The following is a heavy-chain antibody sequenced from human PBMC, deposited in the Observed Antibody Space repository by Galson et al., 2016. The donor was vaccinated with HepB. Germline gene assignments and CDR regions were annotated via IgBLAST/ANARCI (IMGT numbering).Heavy chain of an antibody. CDR3: ARDVQFRFDY. J-gene: IGHJ4*02. V-gene: IGHV1-18*04. CDR1: GYSFPTYG. Sequence: SVKVSCKASGYSFPTYGISWVRQAPGQGLEWLGWISANSGNTNYAQKFQGRVTMTRDTSACTVYMDLRSLRSDDTAVYYCARDVQFRFDYWGQGTLVTVSS. CDR2: ISANSGNT. D-gene: IGHD5-24*01.